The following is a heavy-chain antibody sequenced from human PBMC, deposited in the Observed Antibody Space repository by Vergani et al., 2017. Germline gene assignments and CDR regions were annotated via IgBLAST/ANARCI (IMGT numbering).Heavy chain of an antibody. CDR2: IKQDGSEK. J-gene: IGHJ6*03. Sequence: EVQLVESGGGLVQPGGSLRLSCAASGFTFSSYWMSWVRQAPGKGLEWVANIKQDGSEKYYVDSVKGRFTISRDNAKNSLYLQMNSLRAEDTAVYYCARGRRGVIGVPAKRNYYYYYVDVWGKGTTVTVSS. D-gene: IGHD3-16*02. V-gene: IGHV3-7*01. CDR1: GFTFSSYW. CDR3: ARGRRGVIGVPAKRNYYYYYVDV.